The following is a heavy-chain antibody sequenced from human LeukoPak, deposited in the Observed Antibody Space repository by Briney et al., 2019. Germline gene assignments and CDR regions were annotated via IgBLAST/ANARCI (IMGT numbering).Heavy chain of an antibody. CDR3: ARFSVQGHDSSVYQDY. Sequence: ASVKVSCKASGYTFTDYYMHWVRQAPGQGLEWMGWINPNSGGTNYAQKFQGRVTMTRDTSISTAYMELSRLRSDDTAVYYRARFSVQGHDSSVYQDYWGQGTLVTVSS. CDR1: GYTFTDYY. V-gene: IGHV1-2*02. D-gene: IGHD3-22*01. CDR2: INPNSGGT. J-gene: IGHJ4*02.